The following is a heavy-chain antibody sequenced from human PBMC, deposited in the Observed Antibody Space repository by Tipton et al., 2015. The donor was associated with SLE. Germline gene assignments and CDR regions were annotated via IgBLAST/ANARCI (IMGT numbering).Heavy chain of an antibody. D-gene: IGHD4-11*01. J-gene: IGHJ4*02. CDR3: ARGAHSNYPDY. CDR1: GGSISSYY. Sequence: TLSLTCTVSGGSISSYYWSWIRQPPGKGLEWIGYIYYSGSTNYNPSLKSRVTISVDTSKNQFSLKLSFVTAADTAVYYCARGAHSNYPDYWGQGTLVTVSS. V-gene: IGHV4-59*01. CDR2: IYYSGST.